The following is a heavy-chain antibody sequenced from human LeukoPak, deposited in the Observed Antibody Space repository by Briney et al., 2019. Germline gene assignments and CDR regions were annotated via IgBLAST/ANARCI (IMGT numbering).Heavy chain of an antibody. J-gene: IGHJ4*03. CDR1: GGSFSRYY. V-gene: IGHV4-34*01. D-gene: IGHD5-24*01. Sequence: SETLSLTCAVYGGSFSRYYWSWIRQSPGKGLEWIAEIDHRGDTNYNPSVRTRVTISVDTSKNQFSLKVRSLSAADTAVYYCARGATISETGYFDFWGQGTLVTVSS. CDR2: IDHRGDT. CDR3: ARGATISETGYFDF.